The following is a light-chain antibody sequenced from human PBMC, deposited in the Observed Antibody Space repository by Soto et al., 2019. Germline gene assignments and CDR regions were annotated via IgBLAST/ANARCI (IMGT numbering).Light chain of an antibody. CDR2: DAS. V-gene: IGKV3-11*01. CDR1: QSVSSY. CDR3: QQRSNWPST. J-gene: IGKJ4*01. Sequence: EIVLTQSPATLSLSPGERAALSCRASQSVSSYLAWYQQKPGQAPRLLIYDASKRATGIPARFSGSGSGTEFTLTFSSLEPEDFAVYFCQQRSNWPSTFGGGTKVEI.